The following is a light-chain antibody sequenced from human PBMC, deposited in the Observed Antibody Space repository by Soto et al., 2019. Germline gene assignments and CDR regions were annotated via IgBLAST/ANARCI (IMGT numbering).Light chain of an antibody. V-gene: IGLV1-40*01. CDR2: ANN. J-gene: IGLJ2*01. CDR3: QSFDSRLSAPV. CDR1: SSNIGSPFD. Sequence: QSVLTQPPSVSGAPGQRVTISCTGNSSNIGSPFDVHWYQHLPGTAPRLLIYANNNRPSGVPDRFSGSKSGTSASLAITGLQGDDEADYYCQSFDSRLSAPVFGAGTKLTVL.